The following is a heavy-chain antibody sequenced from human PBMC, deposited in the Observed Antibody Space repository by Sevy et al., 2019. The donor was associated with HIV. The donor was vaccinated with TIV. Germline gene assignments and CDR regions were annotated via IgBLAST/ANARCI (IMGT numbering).Heavy chain of an antibody. CDR2: LSFGCGEI. CDR3: AREGCTKPHDY. V-gene: IGHV3-23*01. Sequence: GGSLRLSCAASGFTFSKYSMSWVRQPPGKGLEWISTLSFGCGEIDYADSVKGRFTISRDNSKSSVYLQMNNLRPEDTAVYYCAREGCTKPHDYWGQGTLVTVSS. D-gene: IGHD2-8*01. CDR1: GFTFSKYS. J-gene: IGHJ4*02.